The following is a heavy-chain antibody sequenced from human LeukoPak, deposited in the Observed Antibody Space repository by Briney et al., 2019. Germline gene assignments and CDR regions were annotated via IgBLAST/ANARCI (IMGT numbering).Heavy chain of an antibody. CDR1: GYTFTGHY. J-gene: IGHJ5*02. D-gene: IGHD3-10*01. V-gene: IGHV1-2*02. CDR2: INPKNGGS. Sequence: ASVKVSCKASGYTFTGHYIHWVRQAPGQGLEWVGWINPKNGGSNYAQKFQGRVTMTTDTSTSTAYMELRSLRSDDTAVYYCARVLWFGEFSGWFDPWGQGTLVTVSS. CDR3: ARVLWFGEFSGWFDP.